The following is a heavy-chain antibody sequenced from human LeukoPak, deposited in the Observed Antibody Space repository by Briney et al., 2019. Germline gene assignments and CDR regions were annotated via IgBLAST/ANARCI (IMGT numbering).Heavy chain of an antibody. V-gene: IGHV4-59*01. CDR1: GSSISSYY. J-gene: IGHJ5*02. CDR3: ARGYNDFWSGYWMIGHWFDP. D-gene: IGHD3-3*01. CDR2: IYYSGST. Sequence: SETLSLTCTVSGSSISSYYWSWIRQPPGKGLEWIGYIYYSGSTNYNPSLKSRVTISVDTSKNQFSLKLSSVTAADTAVYYCARGYNDFWSGYWMIGHWFDPWGQGTLVTVSS.